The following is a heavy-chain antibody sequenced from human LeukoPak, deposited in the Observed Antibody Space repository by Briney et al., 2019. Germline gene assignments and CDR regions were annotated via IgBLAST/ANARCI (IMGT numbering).Heavy chain of an antibody. CDR2: INHSGST. CDR3: ASSRGYCSSTSCYDYFDY. CDR1: GGSFSGYY. J-gene: IGHJ4*02. Sequence: SETLSLTCAVYGGSFSGYYWSWIRQPPGKGLEWIGEINHSGSTNYNPSLKSRVTISVDTSKNQFSLKLSSVTAEDTAVYYCASSRGYCSSTSCYDYFDYWGQGTLVTVSS. V-gene: IGHV4-34*01. D-gene: IGHD2-2*01.